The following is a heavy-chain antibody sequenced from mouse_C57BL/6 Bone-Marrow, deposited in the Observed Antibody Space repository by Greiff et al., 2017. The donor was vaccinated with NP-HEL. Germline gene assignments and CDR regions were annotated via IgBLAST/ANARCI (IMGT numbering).Heavy chain of an antibody. CDR2: ISNLAYST. J-gene: IGHJ1*03. CDR1: GFTFSDYG. V-gene: IGHV5-15*01. Sequence: EVNLVESGGGLVQPGGSLKLSCAASGFTFSDYGMAWVRQAPRKGPEWVAFISNLAYSTYYAETVKGRFTLPRENAKTTLYREMSSLRSADTAMYYCARHHYGCDGWYFDVWGTGTTVTVSS. CDR3: ARHHYGCDGWYFDV. D-gene: IGHD2-2*01.